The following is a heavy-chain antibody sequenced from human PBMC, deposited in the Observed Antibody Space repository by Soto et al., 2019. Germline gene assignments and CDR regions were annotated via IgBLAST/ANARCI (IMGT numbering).Heavy chain of an antibody. D-gene: IGHD1-26*01. J-gene: IGHJ4*02. Sequence: QVQLVQSGAEVKKPGASVKVSCKASGYTFTGYYMHWVRQAPGQGLEWMGWINPNSGGTNYAQKFQGWVTMTRDTPISTAYMELSSLSSDDTAVYYSARAVEATGPFDYWGQGTLVTFSS. CDR2: INPNSGGT. CDR1: GYTFTGYY. V-gene: IGHV1-2*04. CDR3: ARAVEATGPFDY.